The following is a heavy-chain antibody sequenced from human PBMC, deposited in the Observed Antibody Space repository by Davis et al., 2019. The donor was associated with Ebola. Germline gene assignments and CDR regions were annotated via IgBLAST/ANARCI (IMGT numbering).Heavy chain of an antibody. CDR2: INSDGSST. V-gene: IGHV3-74*01. CDR1: GFTFSSYW. D-gene: IGHD3-9*01. J-gene: IGHJ4*02. Sequence: GESLKISCAASGFTFSSYWMHWVRQAPGKGLVWVSRINSDGSSTSYADSVKGRFTISRDNAKNTLYLQMNSLRAEDTAVYYCAREGYFDWLLFIVDAVPFDYWGQGTLVTVSS. CDR3: AREGYFDWLLFIVDAVPFDY.